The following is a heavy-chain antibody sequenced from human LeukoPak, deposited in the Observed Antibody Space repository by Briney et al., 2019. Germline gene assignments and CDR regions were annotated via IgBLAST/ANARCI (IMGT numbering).Heavy chain of an antibody. J-gene: IGHJ4*02. CDR3: ARDARGYSYIDY. D-gene: IGHD5-18*01. V-gene: IGHV6-1*01. CDR1: RDNVSSNRVS. CDR2: TYYRSKWYN. Sequence: SQTLSLTCGISRDNVSSNRVSWNWVRQSPSRGLEWLGRTYYRSKWYNDYAISVRSRITINPDTSKNQFSLQLNSVTAADTAVYYCARDARGYSYIDYWGQGTLVTVSS.